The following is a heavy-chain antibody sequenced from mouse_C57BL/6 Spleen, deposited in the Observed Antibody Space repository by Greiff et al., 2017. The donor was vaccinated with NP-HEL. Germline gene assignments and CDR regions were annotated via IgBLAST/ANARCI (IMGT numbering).Heavy chain of an antibody. CDR3: ARRTTVVAGFDY. D-gene: IGHD1-1*01. CDR1: GYTFTSYW. CDR2: IDPSDSYT. J-gene: IGHJ2*01. V-gene: IGHV1-50*01. Sequence: QVQLQQSGAELVKPGASVKLSCKASGYTFTSYWMQWVKQRPGQGLEWIGEIDPSDSYTNYNQKFKGKATLTVDTSSSTAYMQLSSLTSEDSAVYYCARRTTVVAGFDYWGQGTTLTVSS.